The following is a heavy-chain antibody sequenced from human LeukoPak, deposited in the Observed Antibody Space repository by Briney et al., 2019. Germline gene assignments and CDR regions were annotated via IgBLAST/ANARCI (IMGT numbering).Heavy chain of an antibody. CDR2: INTNTGNP. CDR3: ARDNHYYYGMDV. CDR1: GYTFTSYA. V-gene: IGHV7-4-1*02. J-gene: IGHJ6*02. Sequence: ASVKVSCTASGYTFTSYAMNWVRQAPEQGLEWMGWINTNTGNPTYAQGFTGRFVFSLDTPVSTAYLQISSLKAEDTAVYYCARDNHYYYGMDVWGQGTTVTVSS.